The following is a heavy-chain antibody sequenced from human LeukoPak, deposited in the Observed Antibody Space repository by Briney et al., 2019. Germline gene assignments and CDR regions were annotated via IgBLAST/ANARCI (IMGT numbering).Heavy chain of an antibody. Sequence: SQTLSLTCTVSGGSISSGGYYWSWIRQHPGKGLEWIGYIYYSGSTNYNPSLKSRVTISVDTSKNQFSLKLSSVTAADTAVYYCARASIAARHYWFDPWAREPWSPSPQ. CDR2: IYYSGST. CDR1: GGSISSGGYY. V-gene: IGHV4-61*08. CDR3: ARASIAARHYWFDP. J-gene: IGHJ5*02. D-gene: IGHD6-6*01.